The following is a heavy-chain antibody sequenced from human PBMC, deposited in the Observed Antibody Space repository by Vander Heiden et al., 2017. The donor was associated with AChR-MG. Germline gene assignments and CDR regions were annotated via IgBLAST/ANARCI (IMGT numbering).Heavy chain of an antibody. CDR2: INHSGST. CDR3: ARDLWGRNGMDV. D-gene: IGHD7-27*01. CDR1: GGSFSGYY. V-gene: IGHV4-34*01. Sequence: QVQLQQWGAGLLKPSETLSLTCAVYGGSFSGYYWSWIRQPPGKGLEWIGEINHSGSTNYNPSLKSRVTISVDTSKNQFSLKLSSVTAADTAVYYCARDLWGRNGMDVWGQGTTVTVSS. J-gene: IGHJ6*02.